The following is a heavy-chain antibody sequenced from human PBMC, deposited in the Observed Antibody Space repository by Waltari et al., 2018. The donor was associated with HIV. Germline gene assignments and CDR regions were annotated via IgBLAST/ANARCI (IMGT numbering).Heavy chain of an antibody. J-gene: IGHJ4*02. CDR3: ASALRIVAANDY. CDR1: GSTSGSYA. Sequence: QVQLVECGGGVVQSGRSLRFSCAASGSTSGSYAMHWVRQAPGKGLEWVAVISYDGSNKYYADSVKGRFTISRDNSKNTLYLQMNSLRAEDTAVYFCASALRIVAANDYWGQGTLVTVSS. V-gene: IGHV3-30*04. CDR2: ISYDGSNK. D-gene: IGHD6-13*01.